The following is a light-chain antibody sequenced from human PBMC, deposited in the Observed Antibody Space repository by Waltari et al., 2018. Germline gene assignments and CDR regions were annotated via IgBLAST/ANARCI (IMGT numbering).Light chain of an antibody. CDR2: RNN. CDR3: QSFDTSLSGATV. V-gene: IGLV1-40*01. CDR1: ISNIGAGYD. J-gene: IGLJ3*02. Sequence: QSVLTQPPSVSGAPGQRVTISCTGSISNIGAGYDVHWYQQLPGTAPKLLIYRNNNRPSGVPDRFSGSKAGTPASLAITGLQAEDEADYYCQSFDTSLSGATVFGGGTKLTVL.